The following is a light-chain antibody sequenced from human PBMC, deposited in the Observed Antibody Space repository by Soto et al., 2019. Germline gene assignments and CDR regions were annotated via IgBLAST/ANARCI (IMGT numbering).Light chain of an antibody. CDR3: QQLNSYPQT. CDR1: QGICSC. J-gene: IGKJ4*01. CDR2: GAS. V-gene: IGKV1-9*01. Sequence: DIQLTQSPAFLSASVGDRVTITCRTSQGICSCLAWFQQKPGKAPNLLIYGASTLQSGVPSRFSGSGSGTEFTLTISSLQPEDFATYYCQQLNSYPQTFGGGSKVEIK.